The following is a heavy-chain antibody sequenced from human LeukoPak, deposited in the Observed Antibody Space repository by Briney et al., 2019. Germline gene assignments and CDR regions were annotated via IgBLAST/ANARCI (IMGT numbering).Heavy chain of an antibody. D-gene: IGHD4-17*01. J-gene: IGHJ4*02. Sequence: QPGGSLRLSCAASGFTFSDHYMDWVRQAPGKGLEWVARIRNEARTYTTKYAASVKGRFTVSRDDSKNSLYLQMNDLKTDDTAVYYCARGTDYDWRSFDSWGLGTLVTVSS. CDR1: GFTFSDHY. CDR2: IRNEARTYTT. V-gene: IGHV3-72*01. CDR3: ARGTDYDWRSFDS.